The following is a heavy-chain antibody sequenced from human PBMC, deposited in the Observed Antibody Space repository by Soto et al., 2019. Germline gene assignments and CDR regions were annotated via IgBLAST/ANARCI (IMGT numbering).Heavy chain of an antibody. J-gene: IGHJ4*02. CDR1: GGSISSGGYS. V-gene: IGHV4-30-2*01. Sequence: PSETLSLTCAVSGGSISSGGYSWSWIRQPPGKGLECIGYIYHSGSTYYNPSLKSRVTISVDRSKNQFSLKLTSVTAADTAEYYCARDPGNYFDYWGQGTLVTVSS. CDR2: IYHSGST. CDR3: ARDPGNYFDY.